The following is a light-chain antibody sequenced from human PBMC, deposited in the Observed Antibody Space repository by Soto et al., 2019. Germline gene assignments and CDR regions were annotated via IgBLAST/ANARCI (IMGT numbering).Light chain of an antibody. J-gene: IGLJ2*01. CDR2: DVT. Sequence: QSALTQPRSVSGSPGQSVTISCTRTSSDVDGYNYVSWYQQYPGKAPKLMIYDVTKRPSGVPDRFSCSKSGNTASLTISGIQSEDEADYYCCSYTGRYTVLFGGGTQLTVL. CDR3: CSYTGRYTVL. V-gene: IGLV2-11*01. CDR1: SSDVDGYNY.